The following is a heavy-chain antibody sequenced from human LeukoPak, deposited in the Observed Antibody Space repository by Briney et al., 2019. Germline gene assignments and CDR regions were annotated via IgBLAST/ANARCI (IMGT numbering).Heavy chain of an antibody. Sequence: GGSLRLSCAASGFTFSSYGMHWVRQAPGKGLEWVAVISYDGSNKYYADSVKGRFTISRDNSKNTLYLQMNSLRAEDTAVYYCARDAPAGEYYYYGMDVWGQGTTVTVSS. CDR2: ISYDGSNK. D-gene: IGHD2-2*01. V-gene: IGHV3-30*03. J-gene: IGHJ6*02. CDR3: ARDAPAGEYYYYGMDV. CDR1: GFTFSSYG.